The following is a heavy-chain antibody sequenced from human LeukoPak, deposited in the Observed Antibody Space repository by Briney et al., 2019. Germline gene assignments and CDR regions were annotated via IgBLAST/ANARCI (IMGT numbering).Heavy chain of an antibody. CDR2: IKPSGSEK. CDR1: GFTFSSYA. CDR3: ARDLDTYVVLTAYDTFDI. Sequence: PGGSLRLSCAASGFTFSSYAMTWVRQAPEKGLEWVANIKPSGSEKHYADSVEGRFTTSRDNAKNSLYLQMNSLRAEDTAVYYCARDLDTYVVLTAYDTFDIWGQGTMVTVSS. D-gene: IGHD2-21*02. J-gene: IGHJ3*02. V-gene: IGHV3-7*01.